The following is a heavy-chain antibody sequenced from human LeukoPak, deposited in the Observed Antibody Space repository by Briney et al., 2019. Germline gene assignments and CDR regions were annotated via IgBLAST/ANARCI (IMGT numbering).Heavy chain of an antibody. CDR1: GFTFSSYS. D-gene: IGHD6-6*01. V-gene: IGHV3-21*01. CDR2: ISSSSSYI. J-gene: IGHJ4*02. CDR3: AKEGPIAAHWAVDF. Sequence: GGSLRLSCAASGFTFSSYSMNWVRQAPGKGLEWVSSISSSSSYIYYADSVKGRFTISRDNAKNSLYLQMNSLRAEDTAVYYCAKEGPIAAHWAVDFWGQGTLVTVSS.